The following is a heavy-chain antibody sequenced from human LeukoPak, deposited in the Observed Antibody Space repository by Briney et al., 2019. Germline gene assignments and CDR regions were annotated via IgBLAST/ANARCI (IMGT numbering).Heavy chain of an antibody. CDR3: ARGVSYYDSSGYYNEYFQH. J-gene: IGHJ1*01. CDR2: IYNSGST. Sequence: SETLSLTCTVSGGSISSYYWSWIRHPPGKGLEWIWYIYNSGSTNYNPSLKSRVTISVDTSKNQFSLKLSSVTAADTAVYYCARGVSYYDSSGYYNEYFQHWGQGTLVTVSS. D-gene: IGHD3-22*01. V-gene: IGHV4-59*08. CDR1: GGSISSYY.